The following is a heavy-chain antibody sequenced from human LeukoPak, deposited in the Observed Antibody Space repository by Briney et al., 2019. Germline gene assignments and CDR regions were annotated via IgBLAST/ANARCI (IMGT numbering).Heavy chain of an antibody. CDR2: ISSSGSTI. CDR1: GFTFSSYE. D-gene: IGHD3-10*02. V-gene: IGHV3-48*03. CDR3: AELGITMIGGV. J-gene: IGHJ6*04. Sequence: GGSLRLSCAASGFTFSSYEMNWVRQAPGKGLERVSYISSSGSTIYYEDSVKGRFTISRDNAKNSLYLQMNSLRAEDTAVYYCAELGITMIGGVWGKGTTVTISS.